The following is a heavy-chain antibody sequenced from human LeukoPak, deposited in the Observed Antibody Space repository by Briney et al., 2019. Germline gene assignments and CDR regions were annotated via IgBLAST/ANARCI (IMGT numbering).Heavy chain of an antibody. J-gene: IGHJ4*02. V-gene: IGHV3-23*01. CDR3: VKESTSSGYYYAPDY. CDR1: GXSFRTYA. Sequence: PGGSLRLSWAASGXSFRTYAVTWVRQAPGKGLEWVTSISGSGATTYNADPLKGRFTISRDNSKNTLYLQMNSLRAEDTAVYYCVKESTSSGYYYAPDYWGQGTLVTVS. CDR2: ISGSGATT. D-gene: IGHD3-22*01.